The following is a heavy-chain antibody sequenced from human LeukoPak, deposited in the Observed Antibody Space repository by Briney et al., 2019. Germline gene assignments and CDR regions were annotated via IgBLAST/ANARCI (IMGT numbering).Heavy chain of an antibody. CDR2: ISGNGCNT. CDR3: AKRGYFEYSRAYYYFDL. V-gene: IGHV3-64*04. CDR1: GFTFSMYP. J-gene: IGHJ4*02. D-gene: IGHD3-22*01. Sequence: PGGSLILSCSASGFTFSMYPMPWVRPAPGKGLEYVSFISGNGCNTHYADSVKGRFTISRDNSRNSLHLQMNSLRAEDTAVYYCAKRGYFEYSRAYYYFDLWGQGTLVTVSS.